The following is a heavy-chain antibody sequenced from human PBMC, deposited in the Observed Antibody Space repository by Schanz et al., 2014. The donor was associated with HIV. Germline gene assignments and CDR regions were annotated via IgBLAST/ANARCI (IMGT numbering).Heavy chain of an antibody. CDR2: ISYDGSTK. CDR1: GFSFSSYG. D-gene: IGHD3-3*01. Sequence: QVQLVESGGGVVQPGRSLRLSCAASGFSFSSYGMHWVRQAPGKGLEWVAGISYDGSTKYYADSVKGRFTVSRDNSKNTLYLQMNSLRTEDTAVYYCAREITIFGVARYGMDVWGQGTTVTVSS. CDR3: AREITIFGVARYGMDV. J-gene: IGHJ6*02. V-gene: IGHV3-30*19.